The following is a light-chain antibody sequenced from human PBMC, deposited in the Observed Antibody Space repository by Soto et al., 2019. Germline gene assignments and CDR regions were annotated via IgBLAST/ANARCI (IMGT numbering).Light chain of an antibody. Sequence: DIPMTQSPSSVSASVGDRVTITCRASQGVSGWLAWYQQKPGKAQKLLIYSVSSLQSGVPARFSGSGSGTDFALTISSLQPDDFATYYCQQANGFPVAFGGGTRVEIK. CDR3: QQANGFPVA. CDR2: SVS. CDR1: QGVSGW. J-gene: IGKJ4*01. V-gene: IGKV1-12*01.